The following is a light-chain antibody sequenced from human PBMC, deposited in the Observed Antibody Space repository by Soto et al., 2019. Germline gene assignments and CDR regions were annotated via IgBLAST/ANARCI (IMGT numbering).Light chain of an antibody. V-gene: IGKV1-39*01. Sequence: IQMTQSPLSLSASVGDRVTITSRARQNISNFLNWYQQKPGEAPRLLVFGASNLQSGGPSRFRGSHSGTDFSLSISSLQREDLATYICQQSFRAPLNFGPGTKVDI. CDR2: GAS. CDR1: QNISNF. CDR3: QQSFRAPLN. J-gene: IGKJ3*01.